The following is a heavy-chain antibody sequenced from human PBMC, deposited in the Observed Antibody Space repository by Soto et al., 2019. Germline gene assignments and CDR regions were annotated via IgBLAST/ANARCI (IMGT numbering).Heavy chain of an antibody. CDR3: ARGTGPYYDIVTGYYRYYYYYGMDV. Sequence: ASVKVSCKASGYTFTSYDINWVRQATGQGLEWMGWMNPNSGNTGYAQKFQGRVTMTRNTSISTAYMELSSLRSEDTAAYYCARGTGPYYDIVTGYYRYYYYYGMDVWGQGTTVTVSS. D-gene: IGHD3-9*01. CDR1: GYTFTSYD. CDR2: MNPNSGNT. V-gene: IGHV1-8*01. J-gene: IGHJ6*02.